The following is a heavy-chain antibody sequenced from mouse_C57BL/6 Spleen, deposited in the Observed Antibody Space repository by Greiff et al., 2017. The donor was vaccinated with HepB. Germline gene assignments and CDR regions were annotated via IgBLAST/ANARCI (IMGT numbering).Heavy chain of an antibody. V-gene: IGHV1-82*01. CDR2: IYPGDGDT. CDR1: GYAFSSSW. D-gene: IGHD1-1*01. J-gene: IGHJ2*01. CDR3: ARYRYYYGSSRYFDY. Sequence: QVQLQQSGPELVKPGASVKISCKASGYAFSSSWMNWVKQRPGKGLEWIGRIYPGDGDTNYNGKFKGKATLTADKSSSTAYMQLSSLTSEDSAVYFCARYRYYYGSSRYFDYWGQGTTLTVSS.